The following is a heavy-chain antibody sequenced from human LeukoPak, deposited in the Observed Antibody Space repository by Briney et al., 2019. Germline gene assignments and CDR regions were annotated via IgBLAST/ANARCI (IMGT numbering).Heavy chain of an antibody. CDR2: INPNSGGT. CDR3: ARADALYCSSTSCLFDY. CDR1: GYTFTDYY. J-gene: IGHJ4*02. V-gene: IGHV1-2*02. D-gene: IGHD2-2*01. Sequence: ASVKVSCKASGYTFTDYYIHWVRQAPGQGLEWMAWINPNSGGTYYAQNFHDRITLTRDTSISTAYMELSRLRSDDTAIYYCARADALYCSSTSCLFDYWGQGTLVTVSS.